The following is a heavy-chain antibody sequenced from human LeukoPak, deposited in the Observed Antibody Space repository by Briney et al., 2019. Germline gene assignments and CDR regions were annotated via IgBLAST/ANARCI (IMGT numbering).Heavy chain of an antibody. D-gene: IGHD1-1*01. CDR1: GFSFEAYG. CDR3: TRVTSWRTGFDY. J-gene: IGHJ4*02. V-gene: IGHV3-9*01. CDR2: ITWNSDDI. Sequence: PGRSLRLSCAASGFSFEAYGIGCVRQAPRKGLEWGSGITWNSDDIAYADSVKGRFTISRDNAKNCLYLQMNSLTVEDTALYYCTRVTSWRTGFDYWGQGTLVTVSP.